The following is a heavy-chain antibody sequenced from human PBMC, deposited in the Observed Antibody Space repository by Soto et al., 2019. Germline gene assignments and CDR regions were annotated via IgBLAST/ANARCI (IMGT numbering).Heavy chain of an antibody. V-gene: IGHV3-33*01. CDR2: IWYDGNNK. CDR3: VAGGEKFDF. Sequence: QVQLVESGGGVVQPGRSLRLSCAASGFTFSTYGMHWVRQAPGKGLEWVAIIWYDGNNKYYADSVKGRFTISRDNSRNTLYLQMNSLRAEDTAVYDYVAGGEKFDFWGQGTLVAVSS. J-gene: IGHJ4*02. CDR1: GFTFSTYG. D-gene: IGHD2-21*01.